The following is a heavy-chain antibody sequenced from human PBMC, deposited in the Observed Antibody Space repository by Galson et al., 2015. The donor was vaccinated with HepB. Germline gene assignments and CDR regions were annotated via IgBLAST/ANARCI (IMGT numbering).Heavy chain of an antibody. V-gene: IGHV3-23*01. Sequence: SLRLSCAASGFTFSSYAVSWVRQAPGTGLEWVSAISGSGGSTYYEDSVKGRFTISRDNSKNTLYLQMHSLRAEDTAVYYCAKTVSSSWYNYYYYMDVWGKGTTVTVSS. CDR2: ISGSGGST. J-gene: IGHJ6*03. D-gene: IGHD6-13*01. CDR3: AKTVSSSWYNYYYYMDV. CDR1: GFTFSSYA.